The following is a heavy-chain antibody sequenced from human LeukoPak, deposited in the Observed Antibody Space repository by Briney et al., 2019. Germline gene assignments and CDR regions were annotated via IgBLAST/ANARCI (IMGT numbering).Heavy chain of an antibody. Sequence: GGSLRLSCAASGFTFSNYGMHWVRQAPGKGLEWVAVINYDGSNKYYADSVKGRFTIARDNSKSTLYLQMNSLRVEDTAVYYCASGIQWLLQPWGAFDIWGQGTMVTVPS. V-gene: IGHV3-33*01. CDR2: INYDGSNK. D-gene: IGHD6-19*01. CDR1: GFTFSNYG. J-gene: IGHJ3*02. CDR3: ASGIQWLLQPWGAFDI.